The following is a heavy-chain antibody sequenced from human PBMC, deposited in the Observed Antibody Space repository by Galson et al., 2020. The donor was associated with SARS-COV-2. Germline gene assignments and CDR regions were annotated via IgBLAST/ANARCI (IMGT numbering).Heavy chain of an antibody. D-gene: IGHD3-10*01. J-gene: IGHJ4*02. V-gene: IGHV3-53*01. CDR1: GFIVGDNY. CDR3: TRDLRYWAGEFDF. CDR2: LYSSGNT. Sequence: GGSLRLSCAASGFIVGDNYMSWVRQAPGRGLEWISVLYSSGNTYYADSVKGRFTISRDISENTLYLQMNSLRDEDTAVYYCTRDLRYWAGEFDFWGQGTLVTVSS.